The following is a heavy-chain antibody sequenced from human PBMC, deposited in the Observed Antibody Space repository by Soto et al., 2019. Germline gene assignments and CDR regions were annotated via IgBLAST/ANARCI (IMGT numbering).Heavy chain of an antibody. CDR2: IYYSGST. Sequence: SETLSLTCTVSGGSISSYYWSWIRQPPGKGLEWIGYIYYSGSTNYNPSLKSRVTISVDTSKNQCSLKLSSVTAADTAVYYCARVVVVPAAWGTTTHNWFDPWGQGTLVTVSS. V-gene: IGHV4-59*01. CDR1: GGSISSYY. CDR3: ARVVVVPAAWGTTTHNWFDP. J-gene: IGHJ5*02. D-gene: IGHD2-2*01.